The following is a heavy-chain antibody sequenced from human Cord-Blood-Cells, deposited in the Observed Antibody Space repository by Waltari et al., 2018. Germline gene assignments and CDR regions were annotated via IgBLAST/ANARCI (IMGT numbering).Heavy chain of an antibody. D-gene: IGHD3-3*01. CDR1: GYSISSGYY. V-gene: IGHV4-38-2*01. J-gene: IGHJ4*02. Sequence: QVQLQESGPGLVKPSETLSLTCAVSGYSISSGYYWGWIRQPPGKGLEWIGSIYHSGSTYYNPSLKSRGTISVDTSKNQFSLKLSSVTAADTAVYYCARIEAYDFWSGYFDYWGQGTLVTVSS. CDR2: IYHSGST. CDR3: ARIEAYDFWSGYFDY.